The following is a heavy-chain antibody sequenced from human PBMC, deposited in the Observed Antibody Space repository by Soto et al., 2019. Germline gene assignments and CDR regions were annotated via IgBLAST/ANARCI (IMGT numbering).Heavy chain of an antibody. D-gene: IGHD3-16*01. V-gene: IGHV3-7*01. CDR3: ARDVGEKAAASGRRKVGRYVYCFDS. CDR1: GFSISNYW. Sequence: DVQLEESGGGLVQPGGSLRLSCAASGFSISNYWMTWVRQAPGKGLEWVANIRQDGSEKSYVDSVKGRFTVFRDNAKNSLYLQMNSLRAEDTAVYYCARDVGEKAAASGRRKVGRYVYCFDSWGQGTLVTVSS. J-gene: IGHJ5*01. CDR2: IRQDGSEK.